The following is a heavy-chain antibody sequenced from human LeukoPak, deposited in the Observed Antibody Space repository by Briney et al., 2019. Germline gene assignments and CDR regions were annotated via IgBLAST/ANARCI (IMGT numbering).Heavy chain of an antibody. Sequence: PSETLSLTCTVSGASINSYYWSWIRQPPGEGLEWVGYVYHSGSTNYNSSLKSRVTISLDTSKTQFSLRLSSVTAADTAVYYCASQSGGTTFHWGQGALVTVSS. J-gene: IGHJ4*02. CDR1: GASINSYY. CDR3: ASQSGGTTFH. V-gene: IGHV4-59*01. D-gene: IGHD1-1*01. CDR2: VYHSGST.